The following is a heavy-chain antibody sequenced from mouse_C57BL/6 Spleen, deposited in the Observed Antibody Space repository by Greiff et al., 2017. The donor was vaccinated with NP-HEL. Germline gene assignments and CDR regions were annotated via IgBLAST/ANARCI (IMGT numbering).Heavy chain of an antibody. D-gene: IGHD1-2*01. Sequence: EVKLVESGPGLVKPSQSLSLTCTVTGYSITSGYGWNWIRQFPGNKLEWMGYISYSGSTNYNPSLKSRISITRDTSKNQFFLQLNSVTTEYTATYDCARTARIKYWGQGTTLTGSS. J-gene: IGHJ2*01. CDR3: ARTARIKY. V-gene: IGHV3-2*02. CDR2: ISYSGST. CDR1: GYSITSGYG.